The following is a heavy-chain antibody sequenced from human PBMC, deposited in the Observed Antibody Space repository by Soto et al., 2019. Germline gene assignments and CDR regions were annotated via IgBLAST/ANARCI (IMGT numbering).Heavy chain of an antibody. J-gene: IGHJ4*02. Sequence: QVQLQESGPGVVKPSETLSLTCTVSGGSISPFYWSWVRQPPGKGLEWIGYLYYSGNTNYNPSLKSRVTISVGASKNQVSLRLTSVTAADTAVYYCARVGGVAARTFDYWGQGTVVTVSS. D-gene: IGHD2-15*01. CDR2: LYYSGNT. V-gene: IGHV4-59*01. CDR3: ARVGGVAARTFDY. CDR1: GGSISPFY.